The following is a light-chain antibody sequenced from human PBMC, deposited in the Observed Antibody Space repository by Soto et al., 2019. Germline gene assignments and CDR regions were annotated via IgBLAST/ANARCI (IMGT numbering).Light chain of an antibody. CDR1: SSDVGGYDF. V-gene: IGLV2-11*01. CDR3: SSYAGSYILGV. J-gene: IGLJ3*02. Sequence: QSALTQPASVSGSPGQSITIFCTGTSSDVGGYDFVSWYQQYPGKAPKLIIFDVTERTSGVPDRFSGSKSGNSASLTISGLQAEDEADYYCSSYAGSYILGVFGGGTKLTVL. CDR2: DVT.